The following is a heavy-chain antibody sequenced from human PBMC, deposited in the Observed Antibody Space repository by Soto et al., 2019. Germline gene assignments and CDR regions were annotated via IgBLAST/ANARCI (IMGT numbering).Heavy chain of an antibody. D-gene: IGHD3-10*02. J-gene: IGHJ4*02. CDR3: ARLGEVGSCSCYGY. CDR1: GYDFTRYW. CDR2: IYPDDSDT. Sequence: PGESLKISCKASGYDFTRYWIVWVRQMPGKGLEWMGIIYPDDSDTRYSPSFQGQVTISVDKSFSTAYLQWSSLKASDTAMYFCARLGEVGSCSCYGYWGQGTLVTVSS. V-gene: IGHV5-51*01.